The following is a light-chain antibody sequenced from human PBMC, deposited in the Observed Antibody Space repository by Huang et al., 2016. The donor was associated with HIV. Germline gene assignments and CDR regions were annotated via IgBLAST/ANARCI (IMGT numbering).Light chain of an antibody. CDR1: QSVSSYY. J-gene: IGKJ1*01. V-gene: IGKV3-20*01. CDR3: QEYGNSPRT. CDR2: GTS. Sequence: EIVLTQSPGTLSLSPGERATLSFRASQSVSSYYLAWYQQKPGQAPRLLIYGTSTRATDIPDRFSGSGSGTDFTLTISRLEPDDFAVYYCQEYGNSPRTFGQGTKVEIK.